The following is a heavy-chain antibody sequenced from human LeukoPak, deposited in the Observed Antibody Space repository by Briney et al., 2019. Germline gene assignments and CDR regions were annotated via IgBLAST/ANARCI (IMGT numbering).Heavy chain of an antibody. D-gene: IGHD3-3*02. CDR3: AREFSTVGNFDY. CDR2: ITGTSGGSTITT. Sequence: GGSLRLSCAASGFTFSTYAMTWVRQAPGKGLEWVALITGTSGGSTITTYYADSVKGRFTISRDNSKNTLFLQMNSLRAEDTAVYYCAREFSTVGNFDYWGQGTLVAVSS. CDR1: GFTFSTYA. J-gene: IGHJ4*02. V-gene: IGHV3-23*01.